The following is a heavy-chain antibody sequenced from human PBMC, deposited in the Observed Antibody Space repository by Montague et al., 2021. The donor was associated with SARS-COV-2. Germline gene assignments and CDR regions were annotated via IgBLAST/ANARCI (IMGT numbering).Heavy chain of an antibody. D-gene: IGHD3-3*01. Sequence: SETLSITCAVYGGSFSDYYWTWIRQSPGKGLEWIGEINHSGSSNYNPSLKNRVTMSVDKSKNQISLKLTSVTAADTATYYCARGQVTIFAFLIMLPAAGAIDVWGQGTTVTVSS. V-gene: IGHV4-34*01. CDR2: INHSGSS. J-gene: IGHJ3*01. CDR1: GGSFSDYY. CDR3: ARGQVTIFAFLIMLPAAGAIDV.